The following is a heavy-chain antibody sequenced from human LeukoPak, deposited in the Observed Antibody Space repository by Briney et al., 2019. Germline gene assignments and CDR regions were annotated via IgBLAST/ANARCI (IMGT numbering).Heavy chain of an antibody. CDR3: ARCSNYIDV. D-gene: IGHD4-11*01. CDR2: IYSGGNT. V-gene: IGHV3-53*01. CDR1: GFNVITSY. Sequence: PGGSLRLSSAACGFNVITSYMSWVRQFPGRGLEWVSVIYSGGNTYHIDSVKGRFTISRDNSKNTLFLQMNSLRAEDTAIYYCARCSNYIDVWGKGTTVTVSS. J-gene: IGHJ6*03.